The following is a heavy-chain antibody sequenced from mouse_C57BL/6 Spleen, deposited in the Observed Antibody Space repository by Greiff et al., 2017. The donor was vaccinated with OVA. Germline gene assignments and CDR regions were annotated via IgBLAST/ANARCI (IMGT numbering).Heavy chain of an antibody. CDR3: ARERVRYGSSSYWYFDV. Sequence: VQLQQSGAELVRPGTSVKMSCKASGYTFTNYWIGWAKQRPGHGLEWIGDIYPGGGYTNYNEKFKGKATLTADKSSSTAYMQFSSLTSEDSAIYYCARERVRYGSSSYWYFDVWGTGTTVTVSS. CDR1: GYTFTNYW. V-gene: IGHV1-63*01. D-gene: IGHD1-1*01. J-gene: IGHJ1*03. CDR2: IYPGGGYT.